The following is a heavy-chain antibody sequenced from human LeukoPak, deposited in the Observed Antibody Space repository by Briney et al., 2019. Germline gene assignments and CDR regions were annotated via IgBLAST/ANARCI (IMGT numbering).Heavy chain of an antibody. CDR2: ISAYNGNT. D-gene: IGHD3-22*01. CDR1: GYTFTSYG. V-gene: IGHV1-18*01. J-gene: IGHJ3*02. CDR3: ARDSYYDSSGPHAFDI. Sequence: ASVKVSCKASGYTFTSYGISWVRQAPGQGLEWMGWISAYNGNTNYAQKLQGRVTMTTDTSTSTAYMELRSLRSDDTAVYYCARDSYYDSSGPHAFDIWGQGTMVTVSS.